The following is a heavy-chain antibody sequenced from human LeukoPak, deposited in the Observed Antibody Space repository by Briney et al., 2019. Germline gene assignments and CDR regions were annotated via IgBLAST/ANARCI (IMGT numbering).Heavy chain of an antibody. CDR3: TKGYYDPFDC. CDR2: ISYDGKT. V-gene: IGHV4-59*01. CDR1: GASINSYR. D-gene: IGHD3-22*01. Sequence: PSPTLSLTCNVSGASINSYRWSWIRQPPGKGLEWIGYISYDGKTNYNPSLKSRLTLSVDTSKNQFSLNLNSVTAADTARYYCTKGYYDPFDCWGQGTLVTVTS. J-gene: IGHJ4*02.